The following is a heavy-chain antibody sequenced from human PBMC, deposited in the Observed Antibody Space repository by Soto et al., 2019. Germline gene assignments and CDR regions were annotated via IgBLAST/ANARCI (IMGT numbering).Heavy chain of an antibody. CDR1: GLSITDSEMG. D-gene: IGHD6-19*01. CDR3: ARRHLAVAVSAQFAP. CDR2: IDSSGEK. V-gene: IGHV2-26*01. J-gene: IGHJ5*02. Sequence: QVTLKESGPVLVKLTETLTLRCTVSGLSITDSEMGVSWIRQPPGQPLEWLAHIDSSGEKSYRTFLKSRLAISKDTSKRQIVLTMANMDPADTATYYCARRHLAVAVSAQFAPWGKRIPVCVSP.